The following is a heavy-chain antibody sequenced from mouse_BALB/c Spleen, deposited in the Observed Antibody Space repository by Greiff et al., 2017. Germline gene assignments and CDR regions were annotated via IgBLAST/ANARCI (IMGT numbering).Heavy chain of an antibody. CDR3: TRGVDGYYYAMDY. Sequence: QVQLKQPGAELVRPGASVKLSCKASGYTFTSYWINWVKQRPGQGLAWIGNIYPSDSYTNYNQKFKDKATLTVDKSSSTAYMQLSSPTSEDSAVYYCTRGVDGYYYAMDYWGQGTSVTVSS. J-gene: IGHJ4*01. D-gene: IGHD2-3*01. CDR1: GYTFTSYW. CDR2: IYPSDSYT. V-gene: IGHV1-69*02.